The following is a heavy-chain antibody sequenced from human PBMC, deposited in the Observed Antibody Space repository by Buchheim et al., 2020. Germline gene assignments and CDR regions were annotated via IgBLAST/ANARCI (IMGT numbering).Heavy chain of an antibody. CDR2: IKQDGSEK. CDR3: ARDRESYYDSSGYYYGYFDL. V-gene: IGHV3-7*01. D-gene: IGHD3-22*01. Sequence: EVQLVESGGGLVQPGGSLRLSCAASGFTFSSYWMSWVRQAPGKGLEWVANIKQDGSEKYYVDSVKGRFTISRDNAKNSLYLQMNSLRAEDTAVYYCARDRESYYDSSGYYYGYFDLWGRGTL. J-gene: IGHJ2*01. CDR1: GFTFSSYW.